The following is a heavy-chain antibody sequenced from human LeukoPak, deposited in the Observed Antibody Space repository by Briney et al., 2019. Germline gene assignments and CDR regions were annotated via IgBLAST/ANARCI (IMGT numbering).Heavy chain of an antibody. CDR1: GFTFSSYG. CDR3: AKDPAAYCGGDCSPGDY. D-gene: IGHD2-21*01. J-gene: IGHJ4*02. Sequence: GGSLRLSCAASGFTFSSYGMHWVRQAPGKGLEWVAVISYDGSNKYYADSVKGRFTISRDNSKNTLYLQMNSLRAEDTAVYYCAKDPAAYCGGDCSPGDYWGQGTLVTVSS. V-gene: IGHV3-30*18. CDR2: ISYDGSNK.